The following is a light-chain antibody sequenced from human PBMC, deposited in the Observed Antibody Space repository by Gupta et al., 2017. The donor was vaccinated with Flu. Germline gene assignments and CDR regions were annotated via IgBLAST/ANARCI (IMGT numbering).Light chain of an antibody. V-gene: IGKV2-30*01. CDR1: QSLVSSDGNTY. CDR2: KVS. CDR3: MQGTHWPWT. Sequence: VVMTPSPLSLPVTLGQPASISCRSSQSLVSSDGNTYLNWFQQRPGQSPRRLIYKVSNRDSGVPDRFSGSGSGTDFTLKISRVEAEDVGVYYCMQGTHWPWTFGQGTKVEIK. J-gene: IGKJ1*01.